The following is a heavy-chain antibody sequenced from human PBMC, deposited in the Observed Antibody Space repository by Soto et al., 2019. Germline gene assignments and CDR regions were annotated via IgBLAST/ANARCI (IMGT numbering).Heavy chain of an antibody. J-gene: IGHJ4*02. Sequence: PSETLSLTCAVYGGSFSGYYWTWIRQPPGTGLEWIGEINHSGSTNYNPSLKSRVTISVDTSKNQFSLKLTSVTAADTAVYYCARDKITGEYYFDSWGQGTLVTVSS. CDR3: ARDKITGEYYFDS. D-gene: IGHD2-8*02. CDR2: INHSGST. CDR1: GGSFSGYY. V-gene: IGHV4-34*01.